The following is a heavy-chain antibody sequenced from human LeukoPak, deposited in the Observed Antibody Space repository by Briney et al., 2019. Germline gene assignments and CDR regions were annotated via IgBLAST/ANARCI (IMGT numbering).Heavy chain of an antibody. D-gene: IGHD2-21*01. CDR2: INQDGSEK. Sequence: PGGSLRLSCAASGFTFSNYWMSWVRQAPGKGLEWVANINQDGSEKSYVASVEGRFTISRDNAKKSLYLHVNSLRAEDTAVYYCARDIYGGHDYWGQGTLLTVSS. V-gene: IGHV3-7*04. J-gene: IGHJ4*02. CDR1: GFTFSNYW. CDR3: ARDIYGGHDY.